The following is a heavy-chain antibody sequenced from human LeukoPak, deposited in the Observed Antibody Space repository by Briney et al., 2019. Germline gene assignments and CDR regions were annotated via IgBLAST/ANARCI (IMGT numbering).Heavy chain of an antibody. CDR2: INPNSGGT. J-gene: IGHJ4*02. CDR3: ARDLLRYFDDPSPIDY. V-gene: IGHV1-2*02. Sequence: ASVKVSCKASGYTFTGYYIHWVRQAPGQGLEWMGWINPNSGGTNYAQKFQGRVTMTRDTSISTAYMELSRLRSDDTAVYYCARDLLRYFDDPSPIDYWGQGTLVTVSS. D-gene: IGHD3-9*01. CDR1: GYTFTGYY.